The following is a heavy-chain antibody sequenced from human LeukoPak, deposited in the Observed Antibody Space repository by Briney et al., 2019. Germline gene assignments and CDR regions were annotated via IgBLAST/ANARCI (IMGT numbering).Heavy chain of an antibody. CDR2: INHSGST. CDR1: GGSFSGYY. V-gene: IGHV4-34*01. CDR3: ARGGRYSYGFDP. Sequence: PSETLSLTCAVYGGSFSGYYWSWIRQPPGKGLEWIGEINHSGSTNYNPSLKSRVTISVDTSKNQFSLKLSSVTAADTAVYYCARGGRYSYGFDPWGQGTLVTVSS. D-gene: IGHD5-18*01. J-gene: IGHJ5*02.